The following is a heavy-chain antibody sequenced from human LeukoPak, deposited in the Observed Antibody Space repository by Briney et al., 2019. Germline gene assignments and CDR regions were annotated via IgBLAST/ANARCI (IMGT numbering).Heavy chain of an antibody. D-gene: IGHD5-12*01. J-gene: IGHJ6*02. CDR2: ISYDGSNK. CDR3: AKGDRRIVATISVLHDAAGYYYYGMDV. CDR1: GFTFSSYG. V-gene: IGHV3-30*18. Sequence: GGSLRLSCAASGFTFSSYGMHWVRQAPGKGLEWVAVISYDGSNKYYADSVKGRFTISRDNSKNTLYLQMNSLRAEDTAVYYCAKGDRRIVATISVLHDAAGYYYYGMDVWGQGTTVTVSS.